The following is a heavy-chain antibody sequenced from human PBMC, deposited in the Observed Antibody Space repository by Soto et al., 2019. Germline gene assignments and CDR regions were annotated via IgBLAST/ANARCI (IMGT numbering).Heavy chain of an antibody. J-gene: IGHJ3*02. D-gene: IGHD3-3*01. CDR2: ISAYNGNT. Sequence: ASVKVSCKASGYTFTIYGISWVLQAPGQGLEWMGWISAYNGNTNYAQKLQGRVTMTTDTSTGTAYMELRSLRSDDTAVYYCARRVLTIFGVIKALDAFDIWGQGTMVTVSS. CDR1: GYTFTIYG. V-gene: IGHV1-18*01. CDR3: ARRVLTIFGVIKALDAFDI.